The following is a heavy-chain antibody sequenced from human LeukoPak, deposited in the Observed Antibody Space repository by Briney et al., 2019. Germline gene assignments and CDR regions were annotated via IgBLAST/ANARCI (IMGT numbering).Heavy chain of an antibody. CDR2: IYYSGST. Sequence: PSETLSLXCTVSGGSISSSSYYWGWIRQPPGKGLEWIGSIYYSGSTYYNPSLKSRVTISVGTSKNQFPLKLSSVTAADTAVYYCARHKADSSGFSFDYWGQGTLVTVSS. CDR1: GGSISSSSYY. V-gene: IGHV4-39*01. D-gene: IGHD3-22*01. CDR3: ARHKADSSGFSFDY. J-gene: IGHJ4*02.